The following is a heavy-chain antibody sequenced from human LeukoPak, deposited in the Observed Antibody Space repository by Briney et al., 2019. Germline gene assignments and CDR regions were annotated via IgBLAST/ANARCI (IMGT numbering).Heavy chain of an antibody. D-gene: IGHD3-22*01. CDR1: GFTFSSYA. V-gene: IGHV3-23*01. CDR2: ISGSGDNT. J-gene: IGHJ4*02. Sequence: GGSLRLSCAASGFTFSSYAMSWVRQAPGKGLEWVSGISGSGDNTYYADSVKGRFTISRDNSKNTLYVQVNSLGTEDTAGYYCAKGSYYDSSGSFDFEYWGQGTLVTVSS. CDR3: AKGSYYDSSGSFDFEY.